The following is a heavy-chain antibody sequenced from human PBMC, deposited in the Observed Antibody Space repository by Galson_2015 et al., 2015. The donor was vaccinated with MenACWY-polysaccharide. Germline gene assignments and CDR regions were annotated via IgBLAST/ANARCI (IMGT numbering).Heavy chain of an antibody. CDR1: GFTFSAYS. CDR3: ARDSGTAGADDF. D-gene: IGHD6-13*01. CDR2: ISGDSRTI. Sequence: RLSCAASGFTFSAYSMTWVRQAPGKGLEWVSYISGDSRTIFYAESMKGRFTISRDNAGNSLYLQMNSLRNEDTALYYCARDSGTAGADDFWGQGTLVTVSS. V-gene: IGHV3-48*02. J-gene: IGHJ4*02.